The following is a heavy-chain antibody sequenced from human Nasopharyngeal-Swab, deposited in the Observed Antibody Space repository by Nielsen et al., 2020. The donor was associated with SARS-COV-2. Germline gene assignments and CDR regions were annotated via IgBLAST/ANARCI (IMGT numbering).Heavy chain of an antibody. CDR2: IYPGGST. CDR1: GLSVSSNY. J-gene: IGHJ4*02. V-gene: IGHV3-53*01. Sequence: GESLKISCAASGLSVSSNYMSWVRQAPGKGLEWVSIIYPGGSTYYEDSVKGRFTTSRDSSWNTLYLQMNSLTAEDTAVYYCARVLDGYNGFDYWGQGTLVTVSS. CDR3: ARVLDGYNGFDY. D-gene: IGHD5-24*01.